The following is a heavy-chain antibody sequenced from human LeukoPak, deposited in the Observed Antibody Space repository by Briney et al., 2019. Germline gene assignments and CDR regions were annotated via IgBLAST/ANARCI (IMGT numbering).Heavy chain of an antibody. J-gene: IGHJ4*02. D-gene: IGHD3-22*01. Sequence: SVKVSCKASGGTFRSYAISWVRQAPGQGLEWMGGIIPIFGTANYAQKFQGSVTITTDESTSTASMELSSLRSEDTAVYYCARLDSSGPDNYFDYWGQGTLVTVSS. CDR2: IIPIFGTA. CDR1: GGTFRSYA. CDR3: ARLDSSGPDNYFDY. V-gene: IGHV1-69*05.